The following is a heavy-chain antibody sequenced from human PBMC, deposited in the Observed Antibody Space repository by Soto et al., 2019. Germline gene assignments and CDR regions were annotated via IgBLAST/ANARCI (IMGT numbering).Heavy chain of an antibody. J-gene: IGHJ5*02. CDR1: GGAINSYY. CDR2: IYTSGST. V-gene: IGHV4-4*07. Sequence: SETLSLTCTVSGGAINSYYWSWIRQPAGKGLEWIGRIYTSGSTNYNPSLKSRVTMSVDTSKNRFSLKLSSVTAADTAVYYCARGIYSKVGATIWFDPWGQGTLVTVSS. CDR3: ARGIYSKVGATIWFDP. D-gene: IGHD1-26*01.